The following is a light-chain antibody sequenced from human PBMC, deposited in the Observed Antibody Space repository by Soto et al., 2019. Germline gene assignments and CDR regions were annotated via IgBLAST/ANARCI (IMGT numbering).Light chain of an antibody. Sequence: EIVLTQSPGTLSLSPGERATLSCRASQSVSSNYLAWYQQKPGQPPRLLIYGASSRATGIPDGFSGSGSGTDFSLTITRLEPEDFAVYYCQHYGSSPWTFGQGTEVEIK. J-gene: IGKJ1*01. CDR1: QSVSSNY. CDR3: QHYGSSPWT. CDR2: GAS. V-gene: IGKV3-20*01.